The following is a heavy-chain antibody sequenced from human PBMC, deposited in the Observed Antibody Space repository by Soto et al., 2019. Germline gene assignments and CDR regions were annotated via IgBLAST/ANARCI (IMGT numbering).Heavy chain of an antibody. D-gene: IGHD3-10*01. Sequence: SETLSLTCTVSGGSINSYYWSWIRQPPGKGLEWIGEIIYSGSTNYNPSLKSRVTISGDTSKNQFSLKLSSVTAADTAVYYCARLPFRRGGTTGSYYYYGMDVWGQGTTVTVSS. CDR1: GGSINSYY. J-gene: IGHJ6*02. CDR3: ARLPFRRGGTTGSYYYYGMDV. V-gene: IGHV4-59*12. CDR2: IIYSGST.